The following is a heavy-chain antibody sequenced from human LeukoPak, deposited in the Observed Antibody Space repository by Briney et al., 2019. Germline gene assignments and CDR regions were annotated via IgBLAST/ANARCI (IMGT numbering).Heavy chain of an antibody. D-gene: IGHD2-15*01. V-gene: IGHV4-34*01. CDR3: ARRLVIVVVRRREYNWFDP. J-gene: IGHJ5*02. CDR2: INHSGST. Sequence: SETLSLTCAVYGGSFSGYYWSWIRQPPGKGLEWIGEINHSGSTYYNPSLKSRVNISVDTSKNQFSLKLSSVTAADTSVYYCARRLVIVVVRRREYNWFDPWGQGTLVTVSS. CDR1: GGSFSGYY.